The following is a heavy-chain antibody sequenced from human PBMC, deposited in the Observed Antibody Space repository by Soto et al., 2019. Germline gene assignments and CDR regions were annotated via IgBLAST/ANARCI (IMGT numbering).Heavy chain of an antibody. CDR2: MNPNTGYT. J-gene: IGHJ3*02. V-gene: IGHV1-8*01. CDR1: GYTVTCYD. D-gene: IGHD1-26*01. CDR3: ARYSLQSAFDI. Sequence: GASVKVSCKASGYTVTCYDIHWVRQSTGQGLKWMGWMNPNTGYTANSQKIQGRVTMTRNISISTVSMELISLISEDTSVYEWARYSLQSAFDIWGQGTMVTVSS.